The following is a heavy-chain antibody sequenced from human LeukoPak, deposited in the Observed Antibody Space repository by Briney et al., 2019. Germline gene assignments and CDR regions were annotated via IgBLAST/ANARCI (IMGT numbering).Heavy chain of an antibody. J-gene: IGHJ4*02. V-gene: IGHV3-23*01. D-gene: IGHD3-10*01. CDR2: ITGDTGST. Sequence: GGSLRLSCAASGFTFSSNAMSWVRQAPGKGLEWVSVITGDTGSTYYADSVKGRFTISRDNSKNTLSLQMNSLRAEDTAVYYCAKDAVAPGSGGDYFDYWGQGTLVTVSS. CDR1: GFTFSSNA. CDR3: AKDAVAPGSGGDYFDY.